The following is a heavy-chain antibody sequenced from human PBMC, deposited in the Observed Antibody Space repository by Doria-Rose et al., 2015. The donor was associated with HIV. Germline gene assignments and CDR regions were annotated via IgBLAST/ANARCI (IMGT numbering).Heavy chain of an antibody. CDR1: GVSLSSPGMG. CDR2: IFSDDER. CDR3: ARIKSSRWYHKYYFDF. Sequence: QVTLKESGPVLVKPTETLTLTCTVSGVSLSSPGMGVSWIRQPPVKALEWLANIFSDDERSNKSSLKSRLTISRVTSKSQVVLTMTDMDPVDTATYYCARIKSSRWYHKYYFDFWGQGTLVIVSA. D-gene: IGHD6-13*01. V-gene: IGHV2-26*01. J-gene: IGHJ4*02.